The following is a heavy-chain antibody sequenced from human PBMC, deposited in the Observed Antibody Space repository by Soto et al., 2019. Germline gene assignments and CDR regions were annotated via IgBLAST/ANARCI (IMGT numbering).Heavy chain of an antibody. D-gene: IGHD2-8*01. CDR3: ATQGRVYDRYVYYYYGMDV. J-gene: IGHJ6*02. Sequence: ASVKVSCKVSGYTLTELSMHWVRQAPGKGLEWMGGFDPEDGETIYAQKFQGRVTMTEDTSTDTAYMELSSLRSEDTAVYYCATQGRVYDRYVYYYYGMDVWGQGTTVTVSS. CDR2: FDPEDGET. V-gene: IGHV1-24*01. CDR1: GYTLTELS.